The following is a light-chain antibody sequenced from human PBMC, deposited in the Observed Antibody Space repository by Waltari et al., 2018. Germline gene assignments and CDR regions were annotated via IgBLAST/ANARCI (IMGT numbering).Light chain of an antibody. Sequence: SYELTQPPSVSVSPGQTARITCSGDELPNQYAYWYQQKSGQAPLLVIYEDNKRPSGIPERFSGSTSGTIVTLPINGVQAGDAADYYCHSADSSGFNVVFGGGTKLTVL. CDR2: EDN. CDR1: ELPNQY. V-gene: IGLV3-25*03. CDR3: HSADSSGFNVV. J-gene: IGLJ2*01.